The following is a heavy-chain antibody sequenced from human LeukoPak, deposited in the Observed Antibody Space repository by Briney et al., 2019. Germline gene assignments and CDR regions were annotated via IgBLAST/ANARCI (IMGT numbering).Heavy chain of an antibody. D-gene: IGHD1-1*01. J-gene: IGHJ4*02. Sequence: GGSLVSSCAASGITFSSSRMHWVRQAPGKGLVWVSRINSDGSNTSYADSVKGRFTISRDNAKNTLYLQMNSLRAEDTAVYYCARGWKVNYWGQGTLVTVSS. CDR1: GITFSSSR. V-gene: IGHV3-74*01. CDR2: INSDGSNT. CDR3: ARGWKVNY.